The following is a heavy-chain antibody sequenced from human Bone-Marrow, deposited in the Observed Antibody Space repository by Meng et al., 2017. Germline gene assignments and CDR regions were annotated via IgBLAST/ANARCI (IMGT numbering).Heavy chain of an antibody. D-gene: IGHD3-10*01. CDR3: ARGYGSGSSSDWFDP. J-gene: IGHJ5*02. V-gene: IGHV4-59*12. CDR1: GGSISSYY. Sequence: QGKLQEAGPGLVRPSETLSLTCPFSGGSISSYYWSWIRQPPGKGLEWIGYIYYSGSTNYNPSLKSRVTISVDTSKNQFSLKLSSVTAADTAVYYCARGYGSGSSSDWFDPWGQGTLVTVSS. CDR2: IYYSGST.